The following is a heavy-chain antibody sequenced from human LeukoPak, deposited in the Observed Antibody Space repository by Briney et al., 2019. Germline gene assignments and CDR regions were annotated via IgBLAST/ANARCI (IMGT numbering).Heavy chain of an antibody. CDR3: ARGSDDFWSGYSPSY. CDR1: GYTFTRHY. J-gene: IGHJ4*02. D-gene: IGHD3-3*01. CDR2: INPNSGGT. V-gene: IGHV1-2*02. Sequence: GASVKVSCKACGYTFTRHYMHWVRQAPGQGLEWMGWINPNSGGTNYAQKFQGRVTMTRDTSISTAYMALSRLRSDDTAVYYCARGSDDFWSGYSPSYWGQGTLVTLS.